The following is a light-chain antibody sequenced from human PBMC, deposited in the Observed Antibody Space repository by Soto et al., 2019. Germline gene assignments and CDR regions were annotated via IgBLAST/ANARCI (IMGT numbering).Light chain of an antibody. Sequence: DIQMTQSPSSLSASVGDRVTITCRASQSISTFLNWYQQKPGKAPKLLIYGASNLESGVPSTFSGSGSGTDFTLTISSLQPEDFAIYYGQQCLSTPLLTFGGGTKVEIK. V-gene: IGKV1-39*01. CDR2: GAS. J-gene: IGKJ4*01. CDR3: QQCLSTPLLT. CDR1: QSISTF.